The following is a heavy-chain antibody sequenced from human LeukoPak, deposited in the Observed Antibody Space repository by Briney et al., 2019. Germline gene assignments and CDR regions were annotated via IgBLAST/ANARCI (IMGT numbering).Heavy chain of an antibody. CDR1: GFTFDDYA. CDR2: ISWNSGSI. D-gene: IGHD1/OR15-1a*01. V-gene: IGHV3-9*01. J-gene: IGHJ4*02. Sequence: GRSLRLSCAASGFTFDDYAMHWVRQAPGKGLEWVSGISWNSGSIGYADSVKGRFTISRDNAKNSLYLQMNSLRAGDTALYYCAKDKEQGVFDYWGQGTLVTVSS. CDR3: AKDKEQGVFDY.